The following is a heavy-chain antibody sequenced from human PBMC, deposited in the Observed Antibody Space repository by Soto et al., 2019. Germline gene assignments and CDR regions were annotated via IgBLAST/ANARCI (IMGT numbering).Heavy chain of an antibody. CDR3: ATTTVHFAPPAYLDS. CDR1: GYSFTGYY. J-gene: IGHJ4*02. V-gene: IGHV1-2*02. Sequence: GASVKVSCKASGYSFTGYYIHWVRQAPGQGLQWMGWINPNSGGTNFAQKFQGRVTMTRDMSISTVYMQLTRLRSDDTAMYYCATTTVHFAPPAYLDSWGQGTLVTVSS. D-gene: IGHD4-17*01. CDR2: INPNSGGT.